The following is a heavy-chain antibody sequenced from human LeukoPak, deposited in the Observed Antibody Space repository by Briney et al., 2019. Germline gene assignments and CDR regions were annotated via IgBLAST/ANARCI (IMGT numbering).Heavy chain of an antibody. CDR3: VRDLPDY. Sequence: GGSLRLSCADSGFTFSSYWMSWVRQAPGKGLEWVASIRQHGSEKFYVDSVKGRFTISRDNAKNSLYLQMNSLRAEDTAVYYCVRDLPDYWGQGTLVTVSS. CDR1: GFTFSSYW. CDR2: IRQHGSEK. J-gene: IGHJ4*02. V-gene: IGHV3-7*01.